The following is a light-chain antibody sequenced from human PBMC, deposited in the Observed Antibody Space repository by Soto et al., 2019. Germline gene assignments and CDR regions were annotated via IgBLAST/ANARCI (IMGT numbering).Light chain of an antibody. CDR1: SSNIGAGYD. Sequence: QSALTQPPSVSGAPGQRVTISCTGSSSNIGAGYDVHWYQQRPGTAPKLLIYGNKNRPSGVPDRFSGSKSGTSASLAITGLQAEDEADYYCQSYDSSLSVSYVFGTGTKVTV. J-gene: IGLJ1*01. V-gene: IGLV1-40*01. CDR3: QSYDSSLSVSYV. CDR2: GNK.